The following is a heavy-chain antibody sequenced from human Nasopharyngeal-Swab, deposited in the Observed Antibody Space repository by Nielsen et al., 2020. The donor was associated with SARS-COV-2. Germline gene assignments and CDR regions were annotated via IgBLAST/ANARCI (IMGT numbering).Heavy chain of an antibody. CDR2: IIPLFEKT. D-gene: IGHD3/OR15-3a*01. J-gene: IGHJ4*02. Sequence: WVRQAPGQGLEWLGGIIPLFEKTDYAQRFQGRVTSTADESTTTAYMELSSLGSEDTAVYYCAREGEEDDGTGWTRGGYFDLWGQGTQVTVSS. V-gene: IGHV1-69*01. CDR3: AREGEEDDGTGWTRGGYFDL.